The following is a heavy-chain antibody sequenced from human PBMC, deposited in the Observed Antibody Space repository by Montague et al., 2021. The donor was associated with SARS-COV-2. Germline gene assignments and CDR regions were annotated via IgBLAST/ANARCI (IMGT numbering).Heavy chain of an antibody. V-gene: IGHV4-59*01. Sequence: SETLSLTCTVSGGSISSSYWSWIRQPPGKGLEWIGYIYYSGSTNYNPSLKSRVTISVDTSKNQFSLKLSSVTAADTAVYYCARGFDSWGQGTLVTVSS. CDR3: ARGFDS. CDR1: GGSISSSY. CDR2: IYYSGST. J-gene: IGHJ4*02.